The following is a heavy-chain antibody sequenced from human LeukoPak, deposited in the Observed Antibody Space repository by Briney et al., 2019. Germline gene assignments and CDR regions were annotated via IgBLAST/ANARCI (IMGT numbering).Heavy chain of an antibody. D-gene: IGHD1-26*01. J-gene: IGHJ4*02. V-gene: IGHV3-30*18. CDR3: AKDRLFEEELPFYYFDY. CDR1: GFTFSSYG. CDR2: ISYDGSNK. Sequence: GSLRLSCAASGFTFSSYGMHWVRQAPGKGLEWVAVISYDGSNKYYADSVKGRFTISRDNSKNTLYLQMNSLRAEDTAVYYCAKDRLFEEELPFYYFDYWGQGTLVTVSS.